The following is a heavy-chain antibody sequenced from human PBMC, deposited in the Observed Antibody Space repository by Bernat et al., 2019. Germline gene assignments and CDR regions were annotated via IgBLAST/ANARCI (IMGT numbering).Heavy chain of an antibody. J-gene: IGHJ4*02. CDR1: GGSISSSSYY. V-gene: IGHV4-39*01. Sequence: QLQLQESGPGLVKPSEIRSLTCTVSGGSISSSSYYWGWIRQPPGKGLEWIGSIYYSGSTYYNPSLKSRVTISVDTSKNQFSLKLSSVTAADSAVYYCARLGRWYYFDYWGQGTLVIVSS. CDR3: ARLGRWYYFDY. CDR2: IYYSGST. D-gene: IGHD4-23*01.